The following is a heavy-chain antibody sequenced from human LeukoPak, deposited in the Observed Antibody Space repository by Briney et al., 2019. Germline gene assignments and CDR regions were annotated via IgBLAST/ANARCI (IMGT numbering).Heavy chain of an antibody. CDR2: IYHSGST. CDR1: GYSISSGYY. J-gene: IGHJ4*02. D-gene: IGHD3-10*01. V-gene: IGHV4-38-2*02. Sequence: SETLSLTCAVSGYSISSGYYWGWIRQPPGKGLEWIGTIYHSGSTYYNPSLKSRVTISVDTSKNQFSLKLSSVTAADTAVYYCARDIRNGSGSSHIDYWGQGTLVTVSS. CDR3: ARDIRNGSGSSHIDY.